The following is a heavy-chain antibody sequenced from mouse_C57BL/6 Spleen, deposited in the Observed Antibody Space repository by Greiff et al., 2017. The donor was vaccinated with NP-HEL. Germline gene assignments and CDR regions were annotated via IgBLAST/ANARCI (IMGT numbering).Heavy chain of an antibody. J-gene: IGHJ3*01. D-gene: IGHD2-4*01. CDR2: IWGDGST. V-gene: IGHV2-3*01. Sequence: VKGVESGQGRGAPSQSLSITFPFSFFSLTISFFLFFSHPPLKCLEWLGVIWGDGSTNYHSALISRLSISKDNSKSQVFLKLNSLQTDDTATYYCAKLYYYDYEGDFAYWGQGTLVTVSA. CDR1: FFSLTISF. CDR3: AKLYYYDYEGDFAY.